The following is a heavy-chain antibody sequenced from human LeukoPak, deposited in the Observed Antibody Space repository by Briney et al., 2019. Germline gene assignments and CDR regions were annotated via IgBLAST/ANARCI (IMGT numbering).Heavy chain of an antibody. D-gene: IGHD1-26*01. CDR1: EFTFSKYA. CDR2: INGSGVIT. CDR3: AKDSRQGGDYFDS. Sequence: GGSLRLSCAASEFTFSKYAMNWVRQAPGKGLEWVSGINGSGVITFYADSVKGRFTISRDNSKNTLYLQMNSLRAEDTAIYYCAKDSRQGGDYFDSWGQGTLVTVSS. V-gene: IGHV3-23*01. J-gene: IGHJ4*02.